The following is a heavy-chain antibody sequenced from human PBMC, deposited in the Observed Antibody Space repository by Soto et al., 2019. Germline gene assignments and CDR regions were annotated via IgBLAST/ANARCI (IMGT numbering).Heavy chain of an antibody. CDR1: GGSFSGYY. D-gene: IGHD3-3*01. J-gene: IGHJ5*02. Sequence: PSETLSLTCAVYGGSFSGYYWSWIRQPPGKGLEWIGEINHSGSTNYNPSLKSRVTISVDTSKNQFSLKLSSVTAADTAVYYCARERYYDFWSGRRFDPWGQGTLVTVSS. CDR3: ARERYYDFWSGRRFDP. V-gene: IGHV4-34*01. CDR2: INHSGST.